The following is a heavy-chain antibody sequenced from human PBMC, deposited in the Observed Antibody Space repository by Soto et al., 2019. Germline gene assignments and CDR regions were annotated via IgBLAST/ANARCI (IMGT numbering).Heavy chain of an antibody. V-gene: IGHV4-38-2*01. J-gene: IGHJ5*02. CDR3: ARAYYDGSRYRTRGWFDT. CDR1: GYSISSGYY. Sequence: SETLSLTCAVSGYSISSGYYWGWIRQPPGKGPEWIGSIFHSGIIYYNPSLKSRVTISVDTSKNQFSLKLSSVTAADTAVYYCARAYYDGSRYRTRGWFDTWGQGTLVTVSS. D-gene: IGHD3-22*01. CDR2: IFHSGII.